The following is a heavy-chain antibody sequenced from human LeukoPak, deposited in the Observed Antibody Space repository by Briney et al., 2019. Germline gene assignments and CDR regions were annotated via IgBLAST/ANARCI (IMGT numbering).Heavy chain of an antibody. Sequence: SVKVSCXASGGTFSSYAISWVRQAPGQGLEWMGGIIPIFGTANYAQKFQGRVTITTDESTSTAYMELSSLRSEDTAVYYCARSTLRIAGARGSTANFDYWGQGTLVTVSS. CDR3: ARSTLRIAGARGSTANFDY. CDR1: GGTFSSYA. V-gene: IGHV1-69*05. CDR2: IIPIFGTA. J-gene: IGHJ4*02. D-gene: IGHD1-26*01.